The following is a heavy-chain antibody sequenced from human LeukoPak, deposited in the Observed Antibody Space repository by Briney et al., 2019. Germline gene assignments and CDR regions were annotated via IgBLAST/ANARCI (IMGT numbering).Heavy chain of an antibody. D-gene: IGHD5-18*01. CDR3: ARGRGGYSYGADFDY. V-gene: IGHV1-18*01. Sequence: ASVKVSCQASGYTFTSYGISWVRQAPGQGLEWMGWISAYNGNTNYAQKLQGRVTMTTDTSTSTVYMELSSLRSEDTAVYYCARGRGGYSYGADFDYWGQGTLVTVSS. CDR2: ISAYNGNT. CDR1: GYTFTSYG. J-gene: IGHJ4*02.